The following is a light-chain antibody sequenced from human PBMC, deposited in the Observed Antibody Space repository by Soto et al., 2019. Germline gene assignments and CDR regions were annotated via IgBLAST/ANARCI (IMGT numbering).Light chain of an antibody. V-gene: IGLV2-14*01. Sequence: QSVLTQPASVSGSPGQSITISCTGTSSDVVGYNYVSWYQRHPGKAPKLMIYDVSNRPSGVSNRFSGSKSGNTASLTISGLQAEDEADYYCSSYTSSSTRLYVFGTGTKVTVL. CDR1: SSDVVGYNY. J-gene: IGLJ1*01. CDR2: DVS. CDR3: SSYTSSSTRLYV.